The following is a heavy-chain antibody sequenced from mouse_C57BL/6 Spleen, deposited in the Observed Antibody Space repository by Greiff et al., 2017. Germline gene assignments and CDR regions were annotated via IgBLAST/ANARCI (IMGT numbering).Heavy chain of an antibody. J-gene: IGHJ4*01. CDR1: GFTFSDYG. CDR2: ISNLAYSI. V-gene: IGHV5-15*01. Sequence: EVKLVESGGGLVQPGGSLKLSCAASGFTFSDYGMAWVRQAPWQGPEWVAFISNLAYSIYYAAPVTGRFTISRENAKNTLYLERSRLRSEDTAMYYCARQITNDGYYVGYAMDYWGQGTSVTVSA. CDR3: ARQITNDGYYVGYAMDY. D-gene: IGHD2-3*01.